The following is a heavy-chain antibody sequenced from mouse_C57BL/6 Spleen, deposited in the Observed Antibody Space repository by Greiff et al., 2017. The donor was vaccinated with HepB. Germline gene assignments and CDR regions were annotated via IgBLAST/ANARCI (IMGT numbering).Heavy chain of an antibody. CDR2: IHPNSGST. Sequence: VQLQQPGAELVKPGASVKLSCKASGYTFTSYWMHWVKQRPGQGLEWIGMIHPNSGSTNYNEKFKSKATLTVDNTSSTAYMQLSSLTSEDSAVYYCASQGSSGYEDYFDYWGQGTTLTVSS. D-gene: IGHD3-2*02. V-gene: IGHV1-64*01. CDR1: GYTFTSYW. CDR3: ASQGSSGYEDYFDY. J-gene: IGHJ2*01.